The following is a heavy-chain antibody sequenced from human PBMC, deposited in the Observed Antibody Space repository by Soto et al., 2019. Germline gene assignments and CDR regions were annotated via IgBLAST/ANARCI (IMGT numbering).Heavy chain of an antibody. J-gene: IGHJ6*02. CDR3: ARAPVREASYSSSWYYGMDV. V-gene: IGHV6-1*01. CDR1: ADSVSSNSAA. CDR2: TYYRSKWYN. Sequence: SQTLSLTCAISADSVSSNSAAWNWIRQSPSRGLEWLGRTYYRSKWYNDYAVSVKSRITINPYTSKNQFSLQLNSVTPEDTAVYYCARAPVREASYSSSWYYGMDVWGQGTTVTVSS. D-gene: IGHD6-13*01.